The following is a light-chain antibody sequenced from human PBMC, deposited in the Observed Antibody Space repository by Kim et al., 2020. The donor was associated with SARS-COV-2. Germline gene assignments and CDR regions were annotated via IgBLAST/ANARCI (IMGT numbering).Light chain of an antibody. J-gene: IGLJ1*01. CDR1: KLGDKY. CDR3: QAWDSSTAV. CDR2: QDN. Sequence: SVSPGQTASITCSGDKLGDKYASWYQQKPGQSPVLVIYQDNKRPSGIPERFSGSNSGNTATLTISGTQAMDEADYYCQAWDSSTAVFGTGTKVTVL. V-gene: IGLV3-1*01.